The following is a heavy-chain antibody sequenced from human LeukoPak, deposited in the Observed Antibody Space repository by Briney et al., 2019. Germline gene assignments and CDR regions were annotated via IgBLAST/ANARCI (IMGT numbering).Heavy chain of an antibody. J-gene: IGHJ4*02. V-gene: IGHV3-23*01. CDR2: ISGSGGST. Sequence: PGGSLRLSCAASGFTFSSYAMSWVRQAPGKGLEWVSAISGSGGSTYYADSVKGRFTISRDNSKNTLYLQMNSLRAEDTAVYYCAKRSSGWYYVPSFDYWGQGTLVTVSS. CDR3: AKRSSGWYYVPSFDY. D-gene: IGHD6-19*01. CDR1: GFTFSSYA.